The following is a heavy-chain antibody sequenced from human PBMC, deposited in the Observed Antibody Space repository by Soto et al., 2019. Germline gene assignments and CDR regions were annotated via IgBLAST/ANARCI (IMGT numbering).Heavy chain of an antibody. J-gene: IGHJ3*02. Sequence: ASVKVSCKASGYTFTSHGISWVRQAPGQGHEWMGWISAYNGNTNYAQKLQGRVTMTTDTSTSTAYMELRSLRSGDTAVYYCARDDPTTGTTTGAFDIWCQGTIVTVSS. CDR2: ISAYNGNT. V-gene: IGHV1-18*01. CDR3: ARDDPTTGTTTGAFDI. D-gene: IGHD1-1*01. CDR1: GYTFTSHG.